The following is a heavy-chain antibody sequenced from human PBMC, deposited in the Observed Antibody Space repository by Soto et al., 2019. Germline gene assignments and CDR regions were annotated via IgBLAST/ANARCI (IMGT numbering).Heavy chain of an antibody. V-gene: IGHV1-18*01. CDR3: ARCRGYGDYSARFPCDY. J-gene: IGHJ4*02. Sequence: QVQLVQSGAEVKKPGASVKVSCKASGYTFTSYGISWVRQAPGQGLEWMGWISAYNGNTNYAQKLQGRVTMTTDTSTSTAYMELRSLRSEDTAVYYCARCRGYGDYSARFPCDYWGQGTLVTVSS. CDR1: GYTFTSYG. CDR2: ISAYNGNT. D-gene: IGHD4-17*01.